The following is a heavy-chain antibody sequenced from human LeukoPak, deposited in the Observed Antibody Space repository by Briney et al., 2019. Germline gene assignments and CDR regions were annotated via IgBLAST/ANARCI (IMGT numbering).Heavy chain of an antibody. J-gene: IGHJ5*02. CDR1: GFTFSGSA. Sequence: GGSLKLSCAASGFTFSGSAIHWVRQSSGKGLEWVGQIDKKDKGYATATAYAASVKGRFTISRDDSINTAYLQMKSLKAEDTALYYCTRDRGTYNWFDPWRQGTLVTVYS. CDR3: TRDRGTYNWFDP. D-gene: IGHD1-26*01. V-gene: IGHV3-73*01. CDR2: IDKKDKGYATAT.